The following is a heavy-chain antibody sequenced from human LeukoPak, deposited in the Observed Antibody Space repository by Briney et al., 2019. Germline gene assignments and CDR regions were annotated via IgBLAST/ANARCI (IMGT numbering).Heavy chain of an antibody. D-gene: IGHD1-14*01. CDR2: INWNGGGT. J-gene: IGHJ6*04. V-gene: IGHV3-9*01. CDR3: EKHMRPPTTYSFFGLEV. Sequence: GGSLRLSCAATGFTFKDYGMHWVRQPPGKGLEWVSSINWNGGGTDYADSVKGRFTISRDNAKNSLYLQLSSLRPEDTALYYCEKHMRPPTTYSFFGLEVWGKGTTVTASS. CDR1: GFTFKDYG.